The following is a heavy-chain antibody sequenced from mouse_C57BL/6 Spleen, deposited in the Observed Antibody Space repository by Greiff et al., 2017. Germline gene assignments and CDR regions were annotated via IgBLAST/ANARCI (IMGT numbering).Heavy chain of an antibody. V-gene: IGHV1-61*01. CDR3: ARSGYKSMDY. CDR2: LYPSDSET. J-gene: IGHJ4*01. CDR1: GYTFTSYW. Sequence: VKLQQPGAELVRPGSSVKLSCKASGYTFTSYWMDWVKQRPGQGLEWIGNLYPSDSETHYNQKFKDKATLTVDKSSSTAYMQLSSLTSEDSAVYYCARSGYKSMDYGGQGTSVTVSS. D-gene: IGHD1-3*01.